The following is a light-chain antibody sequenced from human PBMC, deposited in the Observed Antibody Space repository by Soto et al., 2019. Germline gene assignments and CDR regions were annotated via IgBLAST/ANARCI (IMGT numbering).Light chain of an antibody. CDR2: GAS. V-gene: IGKV3-20*01. Sequence: EGVWTQSPGTLSLSPGDRATLSCGASQSVSTNYIAWYQQKPGQAPRLLIYGASSRATGIPDRFTGSGSGTDFTLTITRLEPEDFAVYHCQPYGSSPWTFGQGTKVEIK. CDR1: QSVSTNY. J-gene: IGKJ1*01. CDR3: QPYGSSPWT.